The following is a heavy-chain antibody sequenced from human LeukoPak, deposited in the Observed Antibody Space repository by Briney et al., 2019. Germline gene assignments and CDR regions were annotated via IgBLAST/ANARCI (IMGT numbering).Heavy chain of an antibody. CDR3: ATQGPNWFDP. CDR2: INHSGST. V-gene: IGHV4-34*01. CDR1: GGSFSGYY. Sequence: SETLSLTCAVYGGSFSGYYWSWIRQPPGKGLEWIGEINHSGSTNYNPSLKSRVTISVDTSKNQFSLKLSSVTAADTAVYYCATQGPNWFDPWGQGTLVTVSS. J-gene: IGHJ5*02.